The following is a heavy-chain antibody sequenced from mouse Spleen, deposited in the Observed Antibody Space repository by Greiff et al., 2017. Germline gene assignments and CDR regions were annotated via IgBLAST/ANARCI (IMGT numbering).Heavy chain of an antibody. CDR2: IRLKSDNYAT. CDR3: TEYDGYYPFAY. D-gene: IGHD2-3*01. CDR1: GFTFSNYW. J-gene: IGHJ3*01. Sequence: DVKLVESGGGLVQPGGSMKLSCVASGFTFSNYWMNWVRQSPEKGLEWVAQIRLKSDNYATHYAESVKGRFTISRDDSKSSVYLQMNNLRAEDTGIYYCTEYDGYYPFAYWGQGTLVTVSA. V-gene: IGHV6-3*01.